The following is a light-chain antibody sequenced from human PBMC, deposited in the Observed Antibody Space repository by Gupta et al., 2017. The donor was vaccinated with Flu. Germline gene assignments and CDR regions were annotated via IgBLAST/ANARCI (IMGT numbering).Light chain of an antibody. J-gene: IGKJ2*01. Sequence: EVVLTQSPATLSLSPGERAVLACRASQSVSPSIAWYQQKRGQAPRLLMYDASRRADGVPARFRGSGFGTDFTLTISTLGPEDFAVYDWQPRGDLPMYTCGQGTKLEIK. CDR1: QSVSPS. V-gene: IGKV3-11*01. CDR2: DAS. CDR3: QPRGDLPMYT.